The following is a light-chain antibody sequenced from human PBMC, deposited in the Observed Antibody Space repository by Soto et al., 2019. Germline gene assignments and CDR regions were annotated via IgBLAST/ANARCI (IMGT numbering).Light chain of an antibody. J-gene: IGKJ2*01. CDR1: QSFSSRY. V-gene: IGKV3-20*01. CDR3: QQYGSSLYT. CDR2: GAS. Sequence: EIVLTQSPGTLSLSPGERATLSCRASQSFSSRYLAWYQQKPGQAPRLLIYGASSRATGIPDRFSGSGSGTDFTLTISRLEPEDFAVYYCQQYGSSLYTFGQGTKLEI.